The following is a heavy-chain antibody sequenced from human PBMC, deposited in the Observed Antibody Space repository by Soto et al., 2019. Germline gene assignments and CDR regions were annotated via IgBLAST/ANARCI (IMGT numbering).Heavy chain of an antibody. J-gene: IGHJ4*02. D-gene: IGHD3-22*01. V-gene: IGHV3-23*01. Sequence: GGSLRLSCAASGFTFSSYAMSWVRQAPGKGLEWVSAVSGSGGSTYYADSVKGRFTISRDNSKNTLYLQMNSLRAEDTAVYYCAKGYSWAMIVVVSDYWGQGTLVTVSS. CDR2: VSGSGGST. CDR3: AKGYSWAMIVVVSDY. CDR1: GFTFSSYA.